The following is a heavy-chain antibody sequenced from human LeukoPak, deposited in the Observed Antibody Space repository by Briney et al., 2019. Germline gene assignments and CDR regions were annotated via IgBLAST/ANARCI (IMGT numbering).Heavy chain of an antibody. V-gene: IGHV3-74*01. CDR2: ISGDGSST. D-gene: IGHD1-26*01. CDR3: ARDDSGSSGY. J-gene: IGHJ4*02. Sequence: GGSLRLSCAASGFTFSGYWMYWVRQAPGKGLVWVSRISGDGSSTHYADSVKGRFTISRDNAKNTLSLQMNSLRAEDTAVYHCARDDSGSSGYWGQGTLVAVSS. CDR1: GFTFSGYW.